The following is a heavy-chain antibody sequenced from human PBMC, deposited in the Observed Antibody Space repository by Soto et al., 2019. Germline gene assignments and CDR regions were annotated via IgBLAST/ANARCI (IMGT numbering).Heavy chain of an antibody. V-gene: IGHV3-30*18. CDR2: ISYDGNRE. D-gene: IGHD3-3*01. J-gene: IGHJ5*02. Sequence: QVQVVESGGGVVQPGRSLRLSCAASGFTFSNYGMHWVRQAPGKGLEWGAVISYDGNREYYIDSVKGRFTISRDNSENTVHLQMNSLRGEDTAVYYCAKDGDFRSFDGWLDAWGQGTLVTVSS. CDR3: AKDGDFRSFDGWLDA. CDR1: GFTFSNYG.